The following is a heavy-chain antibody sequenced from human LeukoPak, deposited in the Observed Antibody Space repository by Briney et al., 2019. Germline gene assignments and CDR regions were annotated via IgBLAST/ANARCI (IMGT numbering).Heavy chain of an antibody. V-gene: IGHV4-34*01. Sequence: PSETLSLTCAVYGGSFSGYYWSWIRQPPGKGLEWIGSIYYSGNTYYNASLKSQVSISIDTSKNRFSLKLTSVTAADTAVYYCARQTGSGLFILPGGQGTLVTVSS. CDR1: GGSFSGYY. CDR2: IYYSGNT. CDR3: ARQTGSGLFILP. J-gene: IGHJ4*02. D-gene: IGHD3/OR15-3a*01.